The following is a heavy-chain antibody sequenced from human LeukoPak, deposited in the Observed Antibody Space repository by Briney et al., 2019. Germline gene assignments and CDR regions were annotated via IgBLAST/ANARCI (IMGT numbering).Heavy chain of an antibody. CDR1: GGSLSSSPYY. D-gene: IGHD5-24*01. J-gene: IGHJ4*02. V-gene: IGHV4-39*07. CDR3: AREGLRNVHNPLGY. CDR2: IKEREKT. Sequence: SETLSLTCTVSGGSLSSSPYYWGWIRQRPGKGLEWIGEIKEREKTNYNPSLKSRVTISIDTSKNQFSLKLSSVTAADTAVYYCAREGLRNVHNPLGYWGQGTLVTVSP.